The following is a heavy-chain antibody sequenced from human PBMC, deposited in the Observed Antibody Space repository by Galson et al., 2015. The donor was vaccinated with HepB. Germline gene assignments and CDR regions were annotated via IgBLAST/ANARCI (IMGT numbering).Heavy chain of an antibody. CDR3: AKDLFPATYYDILTGPRWTSYYYGMDV. CDR2: LSYDGSNK. D-gene: IGHD3-9*01. Sequence: SLRLSCAASGFTFSRSGIHWVRPAPGKGLGWVAVLSYDGSNKYYADSVKGRFTISRDNSKNTLYLQMNSLRAEDTAVYYCAKDLFPATYYDILTGPRWTSYYYGMDVWGQGTTVTVSS. J-gene: IGHJ6*02. CDR1: GFTFSRSG. V-gene: IGHV3-30*18.